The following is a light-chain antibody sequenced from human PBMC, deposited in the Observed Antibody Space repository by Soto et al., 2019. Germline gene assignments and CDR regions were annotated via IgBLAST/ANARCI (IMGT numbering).Light chain of an antibody. CDR3: QQRSNWPIT. CDR2: DAS. V-gene: IGKV3-11*01. CDR1: QSVSTY. Sequence: EIVLTQTPATLSLSPGERATLSCRASQSVSTYLAWYQQKPGQAPRLLIYDASKRATGIPARFSGSGSGADFTLTISSLQPEDFAAYYCQQRSNWPITFGQGTRLEIK. J-gene: IGKJ5*01.